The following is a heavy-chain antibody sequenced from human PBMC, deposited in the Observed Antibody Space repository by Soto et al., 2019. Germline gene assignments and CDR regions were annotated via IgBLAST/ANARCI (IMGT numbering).Heavy chain of an antibody. V-gene: IGHV4-31*03. CDR3: AREGGIAAAGRFDY. J-gene: IGHJ4*02. D-gene: IGHD6-13*01. CDR1: GGSISSGDYY. CDR2: IYDSGST. Sequence: SETLSIACTVSGGSISSGDYYWSWIRQVPGKGLEWIGYIYDSGSTYYNPSLKSRVAMSANTSKNQFSLKLSSVTAADSAIYYCAREGGIAAAGRFDYWGQGTLVTVSS.